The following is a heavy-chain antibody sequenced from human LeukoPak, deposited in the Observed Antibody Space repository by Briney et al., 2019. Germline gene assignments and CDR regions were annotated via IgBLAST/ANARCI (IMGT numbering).Heavy chain of an antibody. CDR3: ARDPDYGCNTNGGY. CDR1: GFTFSSYS. J-gene: IGHJ4*02. Sequence: GGSLKLSCAASGFTFSSYSMNWVRQAPGKGLEWVSSISSSSSYIYYADSVKGRFTISRDNAKNSLYLQMNSLRAEDTAVYYCARDPDYGCNTNGGYWGQGTLVTVSS. V-gene: IGHV3-21*01. CDR2: ISSSSSYI. D-gene: IGHD4-23*01.